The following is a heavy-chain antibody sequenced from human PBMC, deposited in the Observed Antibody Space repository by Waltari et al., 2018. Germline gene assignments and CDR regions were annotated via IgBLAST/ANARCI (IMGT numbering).Heavy chain of an antibody. V-gene: IGHV4-38-2*02. J-gene: IGHJ4*02. Sequence: QVQLQESGPGLVKPSENLSLTCSVSGYSISSCYYWGWIRQSPGKGLEWIGSVYKGGGARTTLYNKSLDNRLILSVDTSKNQFSLKLYSVTAADTAIYYCARVVYYFDAWGQGILVTVSS. CDR1: GYSISSCYY. CDR3: ARVVYYFDA. CDR2: VYKGGGARTT.